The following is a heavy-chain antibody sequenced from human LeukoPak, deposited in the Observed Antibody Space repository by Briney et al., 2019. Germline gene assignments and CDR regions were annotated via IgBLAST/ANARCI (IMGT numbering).Heavy chain of an antibody. CDR1: GFTFSSYE. Sequence: PGGSLRLSCAASGFTFSSYEMNWVRQAPGKGLEWVSYISSSGSTIYYADSVKGRFTISRDNAKNSLYLQMNSLRAEDTAVYYCARDGRGYSGYGSLYYFDYWGQGTLVTVSS. J-gene: IGHJ4*02. CDR2: ISSSGSTI. CDR3: ARDGRGYSGYGSLYYFDY. D-gene: IGHD5-12*01. V-gene: IGHV3-48*03.